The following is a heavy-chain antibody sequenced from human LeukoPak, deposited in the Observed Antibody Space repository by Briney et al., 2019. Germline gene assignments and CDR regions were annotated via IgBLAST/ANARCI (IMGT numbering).Heavy chain of an antibody. V-gene: IGHV4-39*01. Sequence: PSETLSLTCTVSGGSISSSSYYWGWIRQPPGKGLEWIGSIYYSGSTYYNPSLESRVTISVDTSKNQFSLKLSSVTAADTAVYYCASLIAVAGNWYFDLWGRGTLVTVSS. D-gene: IGHD6-19*01. J-gene: IGHJ2*01. CDR1: GGSISSSSYY. CDR3: ASLIAVAGNWYFDL. CDR2: IYYSGST.